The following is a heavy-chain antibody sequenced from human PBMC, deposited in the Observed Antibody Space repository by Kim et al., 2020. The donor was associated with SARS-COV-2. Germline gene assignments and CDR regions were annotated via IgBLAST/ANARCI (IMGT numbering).Heavy chain of an antibody. J-gene: IGHJ4*02. CDR1: GFTFSHDW. CDR2: INQDGSES. Sequence: GWSLRLSCAASGFTFSHDWMTWVRQAPGKGLEWVANINQDGSESYYVDSVKGRFTISRDNAKNSLYLQMNSLRVEDTAVYYCARSVFGDNYWGQGTLVSV. CDR3: ARSVFGDNY. V-gene: IGHV3-7*01. D-gene: IGHD3-10*02.